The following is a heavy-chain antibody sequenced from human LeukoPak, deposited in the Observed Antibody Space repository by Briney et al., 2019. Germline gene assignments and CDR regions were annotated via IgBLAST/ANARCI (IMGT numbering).Heavy chain of an antibody. Sequence: AASVKVSCKASGYTFTGYYMHWVRQAPGQGLEWMGWINPNSGGTNYAQKFQGRVTITTDESTSTAYMELSSLRSEDTAVYYCARDRGRFTGTDDAFDIWGQGTMVTVSS. V-gene: IGHV1-2*02. J-gene: IGHJ3*02. CDR2: INPNSGGT. D-gene: IGHD1-1*01. CDR3: ARDRGRFTGTDDAFDI. CDR1: GYTFTGYY.